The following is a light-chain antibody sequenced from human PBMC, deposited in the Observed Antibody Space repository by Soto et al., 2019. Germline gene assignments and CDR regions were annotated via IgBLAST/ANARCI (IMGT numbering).Light chain of an antibody. CDR2: AAS. CDR1: QAISRW. J-gene: IGKJ4*01. V-gene: IGKV1-12*01. Sequence: DIQMTQSPSSVSASVLETFTITARASQAISRWLAWYQQKAGKAPKLLIYAASTLQSGVPSRFSGSGSGTDFTLTISSLQPEDSAAYFCQQAYSFPLTFGGGTKVDIK. CDR3: QQAYSFPLT.